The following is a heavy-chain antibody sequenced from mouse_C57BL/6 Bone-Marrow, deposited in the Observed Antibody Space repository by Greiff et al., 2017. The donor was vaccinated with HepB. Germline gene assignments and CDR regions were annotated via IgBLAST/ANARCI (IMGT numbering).Heavy chain of an antibody. J-gene: IGHJ3*01. CDR1: GFTFSSYG. D-gene: IGHD2-3*01. V-gene: IGHV5-6*01. CDR2: ISSGGSYT. CDR3: ARHSGWLLRFAY. Sequence: EVKLMESGGDLVKPGGSLKLSCAASGFTFSSYGMSWVRQTPDKRLEWVATISSGGSYTYYPDSVKGRFTISRDNAKNTLYLQMSSLKCEDTAMYYCARHSGWLLRFAYWGQGTLVTVSA.